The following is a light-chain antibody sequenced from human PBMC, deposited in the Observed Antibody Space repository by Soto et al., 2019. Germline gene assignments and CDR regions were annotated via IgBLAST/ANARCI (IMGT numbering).Light chain of an antibody. J-gene: IGKJ2*01. Sequence: DIQMTQSPSSLSASVGDRVTITCRASQSIDSHLNWYQQRPGRAPKLLIYAASSLQSGAPSRFSGSGSGTDFVLTISSLQPEDFGTYYCQQSYRSLYSFGQGTKLQI. V-gene: IGKV1-39*01. CDR1: QSIDSH. CDR2: AAS. CDR3: QQSYRSLYS.